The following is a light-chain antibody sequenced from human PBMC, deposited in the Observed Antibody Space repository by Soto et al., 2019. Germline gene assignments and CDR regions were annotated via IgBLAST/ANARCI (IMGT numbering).Light chain of an antibody. CDR3: SSYTSSSTPYV. Sequence: QSGLTQPASVSGSPGQSITISCTGTSSDFGGYNYVSWYQQHPVKAPKLMIYDVTNRPSGVSDRFSGSKSGNTASLTISGLQAEDEADYYCSSYTSSSTPYVFGTATKVTVL. CDR1: SSDFGGYNY. J-gene: IGLJ1*01. V-gene: IGLV2-14*01. CDR2: DVT.